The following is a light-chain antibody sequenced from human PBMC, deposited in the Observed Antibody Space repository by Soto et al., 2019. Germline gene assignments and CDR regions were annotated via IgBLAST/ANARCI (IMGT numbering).Light chain of an antibody. V-gene: IGKV3-15*01. CDR2: GAS. J-gene: IGKJ1*01. Sequence: PAAPFETKGERATLSCRASQSVSSNLAWYQQKPGQAPRLLIYGASTRATGIPARFSGSGSGTEFTLTISSLQSEDFAVYCCQQYNNWPQTFGQGTKVDIK. CDR1: QSVSSN. CDR3: QQYNNWPQT.